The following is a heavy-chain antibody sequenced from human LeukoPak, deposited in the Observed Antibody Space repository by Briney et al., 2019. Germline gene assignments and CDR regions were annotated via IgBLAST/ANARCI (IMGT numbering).Heavy chain of an antibody. CDR2: IRYDGTNK. J-gene: IGHJ4*02. Sequence: GGSLRLSCAASGLTFSTYGMHWVRQAPGKGLEWVAFIRYDGTNKYYAESVKRRFTISRDNSKNTLYLQMNSLRHEDTALYYCAKDLVVYCSSSSCPIDYWGQGTLVTVSS. CDR1: GLTFSTYG. V-gene: IGHV3-30*02. CDR3: AKDLVVYCSSSSCPIDY. D-gene: IGHD2-2*01.